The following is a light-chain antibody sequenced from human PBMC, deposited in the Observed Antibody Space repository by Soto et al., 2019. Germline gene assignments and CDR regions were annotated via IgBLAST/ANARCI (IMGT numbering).Light chain of an antibody. CDR1: QSVGSY. CDR3: QQFNNYPL. V-gene: IGKV3-11*01. J-gene: IGKJ3*01. CDR2: DAS. Sequence: EIVLIQSPATLSLSPGERATLSCRASQSVGSYLAWYQHKPGQAPRLLISDASNRATGIPARFSGSVSETDFTLTISSLEPEDFATYYCQQFNNYPLFGPGTKVDIK.